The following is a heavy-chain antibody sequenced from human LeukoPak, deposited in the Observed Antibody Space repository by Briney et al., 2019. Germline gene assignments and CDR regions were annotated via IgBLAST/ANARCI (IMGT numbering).Heavy chain of an antibody. J-gene: IGHJ4*02. CDR2: INHSGST. Sequence: SETLSLTCAVFGGSFSGYYWTWIRQPPGRGLEWIGEINHSGSTNYNPSLKSRVTISVDTSKNQFSLKLSSVTAADTAMYYCARGTAPAPGYWGQGSLVTVSS. D-gene: IGHD2-21*02. CDR1: GGSFSGYY. CDR3: ARGTAPAPGY. V-gene: IGHV4-34*01.